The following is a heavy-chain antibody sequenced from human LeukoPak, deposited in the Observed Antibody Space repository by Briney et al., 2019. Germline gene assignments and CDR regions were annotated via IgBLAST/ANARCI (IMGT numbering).Heavy chain of an antibody. Sequence: GGSLRLSCAASGFTFSAYNMHWVRQAPGKGLEWLAVISYHGSDKYYADSVKGRFTISRDNPKNTLYLEMISLRPEDTAIYYCAKARAGTYGEFFDYWGQGALVTVS. CDR2: ISYHGSDK. V-gene: IGHV3-30*01. J-gene: IGHJ4*02. CDR3: AKARAGTYGEFFDY. D-gene: IGHD3-10*01. CDR1: GFTFSAYN.